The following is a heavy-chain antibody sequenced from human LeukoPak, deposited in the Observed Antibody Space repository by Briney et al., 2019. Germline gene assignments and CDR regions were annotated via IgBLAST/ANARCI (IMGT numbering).Heavy chain of an antibody. Sequence: GRSLRPSCAASGFTFDDYAMHWVRQAPGKGLEWVSGISWNSGNIGYADSVKGRFTISRDNSKNTLYLQMNSLRVEDTAVYYCAKGIRSSWTLNWFDPWGQGTLVTVSS. CDR1: GFTFDDYA. CDR3: AKGIRSSWTLNWFDP. J-gene: IGHJ5*02. CDR2: ISWNSGNI. V-gene: IGHV3-9*01. D-gene: IGHD6-13*01.